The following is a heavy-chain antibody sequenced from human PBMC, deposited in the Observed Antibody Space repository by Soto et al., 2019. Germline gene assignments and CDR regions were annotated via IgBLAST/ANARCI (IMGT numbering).Heavy chain of an antibody. Sequence: GASVKVSCKASGYTFTSYGISWVRQAPGQGLEWMGWISAYNGNTNYAQKLQGRVTMTTDTSTSTAYMELRSLRSDDTAVYYCARDHRVYMVGSGWHDFDYWGQGTLVTVSS. CDR1: GYTFTSYG. CDR2: ISAYNGNT. CDR3: ARDHRVYMVGSGWHDFDY. J-gene: IGHJ4*02. V-gene: IGHV1-18*01. D-gene: IGHD6-19*01.